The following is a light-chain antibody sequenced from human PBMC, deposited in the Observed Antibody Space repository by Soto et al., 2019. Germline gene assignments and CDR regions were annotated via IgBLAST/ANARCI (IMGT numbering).Light chain of an antibody. Sequence: EIVLTQSPATLSLSPGERAILSCRASQSINNYLVWFQQKPRQAPRLLMYDASKRAIGIPARFSGSGSGTDFTLTISSLETEDFAVYFCQQRSDWPPFTFGQGTKLEI. CDR1: QSINNY. CDR2: DAS. CDR3: QQRSDWPPFT. V-gene: IGKV3-11*01. J-gene: IGKJ2*01.